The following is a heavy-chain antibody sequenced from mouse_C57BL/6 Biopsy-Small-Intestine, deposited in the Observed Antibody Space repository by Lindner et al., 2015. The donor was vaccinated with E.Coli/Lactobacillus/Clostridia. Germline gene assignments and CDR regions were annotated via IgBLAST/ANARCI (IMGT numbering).Heavy chain of an antibody. CDR3: ARRYGNPYVMDY. CDR2: ILPGTGIT. D-gene: IGHD2-1*01. Sequence: VQLQESGTELMKPGASVKLSCKATGYTFTGYWIEWVKQRPGHGLEWIGEILPGTGITNFNEKFKGMATFTTDASSNTAYMQLNSLTTEESAIYYCARRYGNPYVMDYWGQGTSVTVSS. CDR1: GYTFTGYW. J-gene: IGHJ4*01. V-gene: IGHV1-9*01.